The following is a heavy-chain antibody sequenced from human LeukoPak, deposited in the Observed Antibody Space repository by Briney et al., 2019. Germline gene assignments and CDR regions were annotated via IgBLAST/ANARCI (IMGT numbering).Heavy chain of an antibody. Sequence: SVKVSCKASGGTFSSYAISWVRQAPGQGLEWMGGIIPIFGTANYAQKFQGRVTITADESTSTAYMELSSLRSEDTAVYYCARTTYYYDSSGYPVLYYFDYWGQGTLVTVSS. CDR2: IIPIFGTA. J-gene: IGHJ4*02. CDR3: ARTTYYYDSSGYPVLYYFDY. D-gene: IGHD3-22*01. V-gene: IGHV1-69*13. CDR1: GGTFSSYA.